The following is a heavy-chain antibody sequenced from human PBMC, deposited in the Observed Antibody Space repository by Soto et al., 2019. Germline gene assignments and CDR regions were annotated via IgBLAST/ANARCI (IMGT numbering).Heavy chain of an antibody. V-gene: IGHV3-23*01. J-gene: IGHJ5*02. CDR3: AKAVLVVVAAINNWFDP. Sequence: PGGSLRLSCAASGFTFSSYAMSWVRQAPGKGLEWVSAISGSGGSTYYADSVKGRFTISRDNSKNTLYLRMNSLRAEDTAVYYCAKAVLVVVAAINNWFDPWGQGTPVTVSS. CDR2: ISGSGGST. D-gene: IGHD2-21*02. CDR1: GFTFSSYA.